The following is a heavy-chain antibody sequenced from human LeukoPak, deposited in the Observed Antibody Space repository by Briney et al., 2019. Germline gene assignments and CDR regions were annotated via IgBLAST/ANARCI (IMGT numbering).Heavy chain of an antibody. Sequence: AASVKVSCKASGYTFTSYYMHWVRQAPGQGLEWMGIINPSGGSASYAQKFQGRVTMTRDTSTSTVYMELSSLRSEDTAVYYCARDGGVYYDSSGYLLEWGQGTLVTVSS. J-gene: IGHJ4*02. V-gene: IGHV1-46*01. D-gene: IGHD3-22*01. CDR1: GYTFTSYY. CDR3: ARDGGVYYDSSGYLLE. CDR2: INPSGGSA.